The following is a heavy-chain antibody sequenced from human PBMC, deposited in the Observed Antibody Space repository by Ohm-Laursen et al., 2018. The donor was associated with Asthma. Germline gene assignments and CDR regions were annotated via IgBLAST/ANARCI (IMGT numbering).Heavy chain of an antibody. V-gene: IGHV4-59*01. CDR2: IYYSGST. D-gene: IGHD3-16*01. Sequence: SETLSLTCIVSGGSISSYYWSWIRQPPGKGLEWIGYIYYSGSTNYNPSLKSRVTISVDTSKNQFSLKLSSVTAADTAVYYCARGLGIYVGMDVWGQGTTVTVSS. J-gene: IGHJ6*02. CDR3: ARGLGIYVGMDV. CDR1: GGSISSYY.